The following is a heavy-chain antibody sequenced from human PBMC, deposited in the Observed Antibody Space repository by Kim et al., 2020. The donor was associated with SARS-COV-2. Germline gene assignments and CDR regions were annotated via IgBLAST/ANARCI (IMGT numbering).Heavy chain of an antibody. V-gene: IGHV3-53*01. CDR3: ATSTTPYSSSGQSV. Sequence: AEPVKGRFTSSRDNSQNTLYLQMNSLRAEDTAVYYCATSTTPYSSSGQSVWGQGTLVTVSS. D-gene: IGHD6-6*01. J-gene: IGHJ4*02.